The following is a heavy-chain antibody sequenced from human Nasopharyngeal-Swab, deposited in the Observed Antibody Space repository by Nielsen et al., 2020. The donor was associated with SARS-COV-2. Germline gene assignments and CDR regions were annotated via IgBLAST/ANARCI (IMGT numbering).Heavy chain of an antibody. D-gene: IGHD3-3*01. Sequence: GESLKISCAASGFTFSSYAMSWVRQAPGKGLEWVSAISGSGGSTYYADSVKGRFTISRDNSKNTLYPQMNSLRAEDTAVYYCAKDGESTIFGVVRGVYWGQGTLVTVSS. J-gene: IGHJ4*02. CDR2: ISGSGGST. V-gene: IGHV3-23*01. CDR3: AKDGESTIFGVVRGVY. CDR1: GFTFSSYA.